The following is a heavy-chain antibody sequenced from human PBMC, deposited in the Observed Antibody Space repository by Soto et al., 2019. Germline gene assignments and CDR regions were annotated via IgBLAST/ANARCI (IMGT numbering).Heavy chain of an antibody. Sequence: EVQLVESGGGLVQPGGSLRLSCAASGFTVRSDHMTWVRQTPGKGPEWVSVIQSGGNTYYADSVKGRFIISRDDSQNALYLHMNNLRAEDTAVYYCAREKNTAGVTVLDSWGQGTLVTVSS. D-gene: IGHD3-16*02. CDR3: AREKNTAGVTVLDS. CDR1: GFTVRSDH. J-gene: IGHJ4*02. V-gene: IGHV3-66*01. CDR2: IQSGGNT.